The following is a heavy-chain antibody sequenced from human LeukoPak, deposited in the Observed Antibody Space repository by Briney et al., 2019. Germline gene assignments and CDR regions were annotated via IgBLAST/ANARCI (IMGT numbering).Heavy chain of an antibody. CDR3: AKDRAFCAGDCYSSCFDY. D-gene: IGHD2-21*02. CDR2: ITGSGINT. J-gene: IGHJ4*02. CDR1: GFTVSDYY. Sequence: GESLRLSCAASGFTVSDYYMSWVRQAPGKGLEWVSSITGSGINTHYADSVKGRFTISRDISKNTLYLQMNSLRAEDTVVYYCAKDRAFCAGDCYSSCFDYWGQGTLVTVSS. V-gene: IGHV3-23*01.